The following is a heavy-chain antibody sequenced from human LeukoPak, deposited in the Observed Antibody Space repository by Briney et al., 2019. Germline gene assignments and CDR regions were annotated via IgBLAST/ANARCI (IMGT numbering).Heavy chain of an antibody. V-gene: IGHV3-74*01. CDR3: ARDPPSSPYDSSGYSDY. D-gene: IGHD3-22*01. CDR1: GFTFSSYW. CDR2: INSDGSST. Sequence: GGSLRLSCAASGFTFSSYWMHWVRQAPGKGLVWVSGINSDGSSTSYADSVKGRFTISRDNAKNTLYLQMNSLRAEDTAVYYCARDPPSSPYDSSGYSDYWGQGTLVTVSS. J-gene: IGHJ4*02.